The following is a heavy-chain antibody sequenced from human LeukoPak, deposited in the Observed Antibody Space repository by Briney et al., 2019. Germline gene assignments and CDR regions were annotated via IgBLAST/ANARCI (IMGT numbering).Heavy chain of an antibody. CDR3: AKDSAFYYIDV. D-gene: IGHD3-10*01. Sequence: GRSLRLSCAASGFTFNNYGMHWVRQAPGKGLEWVAFIRYNGNNQYYADSVKGRFTISRDNSKNTLYLQMNSLKGDDTAVYYCAKDSAFYYIDVWGKGTTVIISS. J-gene: IGHJ6*03. CDR2: IRYNGNNQ. V-gene: IGHV3-30*02. CDR1: GFTFNNYG.